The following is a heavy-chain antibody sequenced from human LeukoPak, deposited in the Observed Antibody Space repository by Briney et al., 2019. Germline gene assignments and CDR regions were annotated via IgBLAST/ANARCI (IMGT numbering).Heavy chain of an antibody. CDR1: GGSFSGNY. V-gene: IGHV4-34*01. CDR3: ARVFRWSQPVYYDYYYMDV. Sequence: SETLSLTWAVYGGSFSGNYWSWIRQPPGKGLEWIGEINHSGSTNYNPSLKSRVTISVDTSKNQFPPTLSSVTAAATAVYYSARVFRWSQPVYYDYYYMDVWGKGTTVTVSS. CDR2: INHSGST. J-gene: IGHJ6*03. D-gene: IGHD2-15*01.